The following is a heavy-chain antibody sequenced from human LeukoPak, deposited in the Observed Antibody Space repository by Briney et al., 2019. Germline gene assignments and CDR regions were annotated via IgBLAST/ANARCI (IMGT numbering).Heavy chain of an antibody. Sequence: LPGGPLRHSCAASGFLFSRCAMSWVRQAQGKGLQWVSSISGAGDIAHYAESAKGRFTISRDNSGNTLYVQMDSLRAEDTAVYYCAKVKSSLTLIGAWGQGTLVTVSS. CDR3: AKVKSSLTLIGA. J-gene: IGHJ5*02. CDR1: GFLFSRCA. CDR2: ISGAGDIA. D-gene: IGHD2-8*01. V-gene: IGHV3-23*01.